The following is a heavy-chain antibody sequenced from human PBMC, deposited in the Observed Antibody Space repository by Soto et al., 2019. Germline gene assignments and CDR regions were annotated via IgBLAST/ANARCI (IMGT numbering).Heavy chain of an antibody. Sequence: SETLSLTCTVSGGSISSSSYYWGWIRQPPGKGLEWIGSIYYSGSTYYNPSLKSRVTISVDTSKNQFSLKLSSVTAADTAVYYCARHKRGYSYGPDYWGQGTLVTVS. D-gene: IGHD5-18*01. J-gene: IGHJ4*02. CDR2: IYYSGST. CDR3: ARHKRGYSYGPDY. CDR1: GGSISSSSYY. V-gene: IGHV4-39*01.